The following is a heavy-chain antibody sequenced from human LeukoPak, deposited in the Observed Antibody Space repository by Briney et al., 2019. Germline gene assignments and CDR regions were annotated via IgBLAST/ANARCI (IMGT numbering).Heavy chain of an antibody. CDR3: ARGRGDSSGWYGVIYFDY. D-gene: IGHD6-19*01. V-gene: IGHV3-53*05. J-gene: IGHJ4*02. CDR2: IYSGGST. CDR1: GFTVSSDY. Sequence: GGSLRLSCAASGFTVSSDYMTWVRQAPGKGLEWVSVIYSGGSTYYADSVKGRFTISRDNSKNTLYLQMNSLRAEDTAVYYCARGRGDSSGWYGVIYFDYWGQGTLVTVSS.